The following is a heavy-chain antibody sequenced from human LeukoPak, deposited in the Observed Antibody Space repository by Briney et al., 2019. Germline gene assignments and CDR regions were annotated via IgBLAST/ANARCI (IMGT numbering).Heavy chain of an antibody. CDR1: GFTFSSYA. V-gene: IGHV3-23*01. CDR2: ISGSGGST. D-gene: IGHD5-18*01. CDR3: AKTGYSYGLPRVAFDI. J-gene: IGHJ3*02. Sequence: PGASLRLSCAASGFTFSSYAMSWVRQAPGKGLEWVSAISGSGGSTYYADSVKGRFTISRDNSKNTLYLQTNSLRVEDTAVYYCAKTGYSYGLPRVAFDIWGQGTMVTVSS.